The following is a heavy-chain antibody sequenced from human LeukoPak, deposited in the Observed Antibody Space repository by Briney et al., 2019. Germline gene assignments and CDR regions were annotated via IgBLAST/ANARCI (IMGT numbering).Heavy chain of an antibody. Sequence: ASVKVSCQGFGYTFTSYAMDWVRQAPGQRLEWMGWIHACNGNTKYSQKFQGRVTITRDTSASTAYMELSSLRSEDTAVYYCARDPRNYYGSGSYSGAFDIWGQGTMVTVSS. CDR1: GYTFTSYA. D-gene: IGHD3-10*01. J-gene: IGHJ3*02. V-gene: IGHV1-3*01. CDR2: IHACNGNT. CDR3: ARDPRNYYGSGSYSGAFDI.